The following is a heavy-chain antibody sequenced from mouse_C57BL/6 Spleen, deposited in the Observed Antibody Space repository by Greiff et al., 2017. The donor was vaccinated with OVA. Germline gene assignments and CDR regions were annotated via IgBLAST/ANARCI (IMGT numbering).Heavy chain of an antibody. J-gene: IGHJ4*01. V-gene: IGHV1-82*01. Sequence: VQLQQSGPELVKPGASVKISCKASGYAFSSSWMNWVKQRPGKGLEWIGRIYPGDGDTNYNGKLKGKATLTADKSSSTAYMQLSSLTSEDSAVYFCARAPTMVTSYAMDYWGQGTSVTVSS. D-gene: IGHD2-9*01. CDR1: GYAFSSSW. CDR2: IYPGDGDT. CDR3: ARAPTMVTSYAMDY.